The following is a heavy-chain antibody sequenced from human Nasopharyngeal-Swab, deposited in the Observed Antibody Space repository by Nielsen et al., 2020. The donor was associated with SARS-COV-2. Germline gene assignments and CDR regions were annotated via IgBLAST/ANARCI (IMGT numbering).Heavy chain of an antibody. CDR1: GYTFTGYY. J-gene: IGHJ4*02. CDR2: INPNSGGT. V-gene: IGHV1-2*04. CDR3: ARGEDSSGYNFDY. Sequence: ASVKVSCKASGYTFTGYYMHWVRQAPGQGLEWMGWINPNSGGTNYAQKFQGWVTMTRGTSISTAYMELSRLRSDDTAVYYCARGEDSSGYNFDYWGQGTLVTVSS. D-gene: IGHD3-22*01.